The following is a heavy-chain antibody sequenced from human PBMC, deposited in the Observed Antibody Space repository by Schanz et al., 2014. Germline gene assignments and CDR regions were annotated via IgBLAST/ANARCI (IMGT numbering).Heavy chain of an antibody. Sequence: VQLVESGGGVVQFGRSLRLSCVASGFTFSSYGMHWVRQAPGKGLEWVSGINGSGGSTYYADSVKGRFTISRDNSKTTLSLQMNSLRAEDTAVYYCAKGLYYDNTGGGFDYWGQGTLVTVSS. CDR2: INGSGGST. CDR1: GFTFSSYG. V-gene: IGHV3-23*04. CDR3: AKGLYYDNTGGGFDY. D-gene: IGHD3-16*01. J-gene: IGHJ4*02.